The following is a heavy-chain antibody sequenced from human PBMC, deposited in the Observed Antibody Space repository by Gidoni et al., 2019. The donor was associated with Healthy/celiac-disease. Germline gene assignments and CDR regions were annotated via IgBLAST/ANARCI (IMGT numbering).Heavy chain of an antibody. CDR2: ISWNSGSI. J-gene: IGHJ4*02. CDR3: AKSPLGGYYFDY. D-gene: IGHD3-16*01. Sequence: EVQLVESGGGLVQPGRSMRLSCAASGFTFDNYAMHWVRQAPGKGLEWVSGISWNSGSIGYADSVKGRFTISRDNAKNSLYLQINSLRAEDTALYYCAKSPLGGYYFDYWGQGTLVTVSS. V-gene: IGHV3-9*01. CDR1: GFTFDNYA.